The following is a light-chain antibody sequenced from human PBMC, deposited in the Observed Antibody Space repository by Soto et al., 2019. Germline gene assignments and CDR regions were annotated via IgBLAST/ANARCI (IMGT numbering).Light chain of an antibody. CDR1: QSLRSS. CDR3: QQYGSSPPIT. V-gene: IGKV3-20*01. Sequence: VMTQSPATLSVSPGERATLSCRSSQSLRSSLAWYQQKPGQAPRLLIYGASSRATGIPDRFSGSGSGTDFTLTISRLEPEDFAVYYCQQYGSSPPITFGQGTRLEIK. CDR2: GAS. J-gene: IGKJ5*01.